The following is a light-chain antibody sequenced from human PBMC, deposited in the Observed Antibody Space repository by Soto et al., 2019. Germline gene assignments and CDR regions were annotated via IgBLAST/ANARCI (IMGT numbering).Light chain of an antibody. CDR1: TSNIGNNY. V-gene: IGLV1-51*01. J-gene: IGLJ2*01. Sequence: QSVLTQPPSVAAAPGQKGTISCSGGTSNIGNNYLSWYQLLPGTPPKLLIYDNNKRPSGNPDRFSASKSGTSATLGITGLQTGDVADYYCSTWDTSLNAGVFGGGTQLTVL. CDR3: STWDTSLNAGV. CDR2: DNN.